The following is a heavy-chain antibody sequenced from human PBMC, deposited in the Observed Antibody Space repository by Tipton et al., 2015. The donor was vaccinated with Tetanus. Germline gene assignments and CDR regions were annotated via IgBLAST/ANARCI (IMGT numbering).Heavy chain of an antibody. CDR1: GFTFSSYA. J-gene: IGHJ4*02. CDR3: AKGGTIMIWNYYFDS. CDR2: ISGSGGST. V-gene: IGHV3-23*01. Sequence: SLRLSCAASGFTFSSYAISCVRQAPGKGLEWGSGISGSGGSTYYADSVKGRFTISRDNSKNTLYLQMNSLRAEDTAVYYCAKGGTIMIWNYYFDSWGQGTLVTVSS. D-gene: IGHD3-16*01.